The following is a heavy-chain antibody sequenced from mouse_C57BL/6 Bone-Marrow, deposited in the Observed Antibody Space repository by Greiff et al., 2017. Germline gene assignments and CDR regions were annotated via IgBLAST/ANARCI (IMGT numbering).Heavy chain of an antibody. CDR2: ISDGGSYT. Sequence: EVQLQESGGGLVKPGGSLKLSCAASGFTFSSYAMSWVRQTPEKRLEWVATISDGGSYTYYPDNVKGRFTISRDNAKNNLYLQMSHLKSEDTAMYYGARANWDFAYWGQGTLVTVSA. CDR3: ARANWDFAY. V-gene: IGHV5-4*01. CDR1: GFTFSSYA. J-gene: IGHJ3*01. D-gene: IGHD4-1*01.